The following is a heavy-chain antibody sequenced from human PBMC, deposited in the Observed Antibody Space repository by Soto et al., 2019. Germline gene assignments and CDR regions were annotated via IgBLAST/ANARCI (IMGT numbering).Heavy chain of an antibody. D-gene: IGHD3-9*01. J-gene: IGHJ6*02. CDR3: ARGGYYDILTGYTEGYYYGMDV. CDR2: IYHSGST. Sequence: SETLSLTCAVSGGSISSSNWWSWVRQPPGKGLEWIGEIYHSGSTNYNPSLKSRVTISVDKSKNQFSLKLSSVTAADTAVYYCARGGYYDILTGYTEGYYYGMDVWGQGTTVT. CDR1: GGSISSSNW. V-gene: IGHV4-4*02.